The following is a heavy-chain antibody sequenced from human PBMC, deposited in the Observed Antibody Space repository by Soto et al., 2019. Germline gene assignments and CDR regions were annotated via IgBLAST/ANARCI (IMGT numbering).Heavy chain of an antibody. D-gene: IGHD5-18*01. CDR3: ARSERGYTYGQTFDY. CDR2: IYNSGST. V-gene: IGHV4-59*08. CDR1: GGSISSYY. J-gene: IGHJ4*02. Sequence: QVQLQESGPGLVKPSETLSLTCTVSGGSISSYYWNWIRQPPGKGLEWIGYIYNSGSTNYNPSLKLRVTISVDTSKNQFSLKLTSVTAADTAVYYCARSERGYTYGQTFDYWGQGTLVTVSS.